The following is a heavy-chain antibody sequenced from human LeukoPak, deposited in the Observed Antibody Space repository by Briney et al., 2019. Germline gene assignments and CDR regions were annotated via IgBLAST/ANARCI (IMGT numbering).Heavy chain of an antibody. CDR1: GFTFSNYA. CDR2: ISGSGGST. D-gene: IGHD6-19*01. J-gene: IGHJ4*02. Sequence: AGGSLRLSCAASGFTFSNYAMTWVRQAPGKGLEWVSAISGSGGSTYYADSVKGRFTISRDNSKNTLYLQMNSLRAEDTAVYYCAKSVGGIAVASGYWGQGTLVTVSS. CDR3: AKSVGGIAVASGY. V-gene: IGHV3-23*01.